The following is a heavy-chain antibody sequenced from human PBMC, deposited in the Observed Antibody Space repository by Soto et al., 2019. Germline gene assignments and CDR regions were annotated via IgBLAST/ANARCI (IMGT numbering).Heavy chain of an antibody. V-gene: IGHV3-48*02. J-gene: IGHJ5*02. CDR2: ISSSSSTI. D-gene: IGHD3-3*01. CDR1: GFTFSSYS. CDR3: ARGPTSTIFGVVGCDP. Sequence: EVQLVESGGGLVQPGGSLRLACSASGFTFSSYSMNWVRQAPGKGLAWVSYISSSSSTIYYADSVKGRFTISRDNAKNSLDLHMNRLRDEDTDLYYCARGPTSTIFGVVGCDPWGQGTLVTVSS.